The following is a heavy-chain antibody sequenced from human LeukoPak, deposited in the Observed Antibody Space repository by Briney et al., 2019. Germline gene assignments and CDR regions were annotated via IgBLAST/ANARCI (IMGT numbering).Heavy chain of an antibody. Sequence: ASVKVSCKASGYTFTSYDVNWVRQASGQGLEWMGWVNPNSGHTGYAQKFQGRVTMTTNTSISTAYMELSSLRSEDTAVYYCARGAPGSYCSGGSCPYFDYWGQGTLVSVSS. CDR2: VNPNSGHT. D-gene: IGHD2-15*01. J-gene: IGHJ4*02. V-gene: IGHV1-8*01. CDR3: ARGAPGSYCSGGSCPYFDY. CDR1: GYTFTSYD.